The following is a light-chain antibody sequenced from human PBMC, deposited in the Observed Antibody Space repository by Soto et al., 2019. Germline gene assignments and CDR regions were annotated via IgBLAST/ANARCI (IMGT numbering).Light chain of an antibody. CDR3: QLSNSYPWP. V-gene: IGKV1-39*01. CDR1: QSISTY. CDR2: AAS. J-gene: IGKJ1*01. Sequence: DITINQSLSSVSASVGDRVTIHCRASQSISTYLHWYQQKPGKAPNLLIYAASTLQSGVPSRFSGSGSGTEFTLTISSLQPDDFATYYCQLSNSYPWPFGQGTKVDIK.